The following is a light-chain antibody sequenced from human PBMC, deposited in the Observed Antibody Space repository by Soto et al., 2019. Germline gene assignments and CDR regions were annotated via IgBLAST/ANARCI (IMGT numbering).Light chain of an antibody. CDR3: QQYDNLTIT. CDR2: DAS. J-gene: IGKJ5*01. CDR1: QDIRNY. Sequence: DIQMTQSPSSLSASVGDRVTITFQASQDIRNYLNWYQQKXGKAPKXXIYDASNLETGVPSRFSGSGSGTDFTFTISSLQPEDIATYYCQQYDNLTITFGQGTRLEIK. V-gene: IGKV1-33*01.